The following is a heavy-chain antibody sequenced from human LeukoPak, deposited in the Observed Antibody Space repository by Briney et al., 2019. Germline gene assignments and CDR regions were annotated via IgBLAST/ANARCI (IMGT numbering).Heavy chain of an antibody. CDR3: ARRLLQLPFDY. Sequence: PSVTLSLTCAVYGGSFSGYYWSWIRQPPGKGLEWIGEINHSGSTNYNPSLKSRVTISVDTSKNQFSLKLSSVTAADTAVYYCARRLLQLPFDYWGQGTLVTVSS. V-gene: IGHV4-34*01. J-gene: IGHJ4*02. CDR1: GGSFSGYY. D-gene: IGHD5-24*01. CDR2: INHSGST.